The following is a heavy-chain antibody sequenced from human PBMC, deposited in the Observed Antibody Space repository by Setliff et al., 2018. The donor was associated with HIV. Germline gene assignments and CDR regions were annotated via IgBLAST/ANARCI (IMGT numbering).Heavy chain of an antibody. J-gene: IGHJ3*02. D-gene: IGHD2-2*02. CDR1: GFNFMFFA. CDR3: ARTIDAFDI. Sequence: PGGSLRLSCTAPGFNFMFFAMSWVRQAPGKGLEWVSSISSSSSYIYYADSVKGRFTISRDNAKNSLYLQMNSLRAEDTAVYYCARTIDAFDIWGQGTMVTVSS. V-gene: IGHV3-21*01. CDR2: ISSSSSYI.